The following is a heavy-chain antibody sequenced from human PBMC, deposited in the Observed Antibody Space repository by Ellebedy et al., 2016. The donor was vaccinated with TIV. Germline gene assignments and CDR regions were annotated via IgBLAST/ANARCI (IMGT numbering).Heavy chain of an antibody. CDR3: AREGRDTAMGLDY. D-gene: IGHD5-18*01. Sequence: MPSETLSLTCAVSGGSISSSNWWSWVRRPPGKGMEWIGEIYHSGITNYNPSLKSRVTISVDTSKNQFSLKLSSVTAADTAVYFCAREGRDTAMGLDYWGQGTLVTVSS. CDR1: GGSISSSNW. J-gene: IGHJ4*02. V-gene: IGHV4-4*02. CDR2: IYHSGIT.